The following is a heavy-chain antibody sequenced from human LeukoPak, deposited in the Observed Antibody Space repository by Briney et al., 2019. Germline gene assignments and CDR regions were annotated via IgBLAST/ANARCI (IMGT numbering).Heavy chain of an antibody. CDR2: INHSGST. V-gene: IGHV4-34*01. J-gene: IGHJ5*02. D-gene: IGHD3-10*01. CDR3: ARRRRAAMVLDWFDP. Sequence: SETLSLTCAVYGGSFSGYYWTWIRQPPGKGLEWIGEINHSGSTNYNPSLNSRVTISVDTSKNQFSLKLSSVTAADTAVYYCARRRRAAMVLDWFDPWGQGTLVTVSS. CDR1: GGSFSGYY.